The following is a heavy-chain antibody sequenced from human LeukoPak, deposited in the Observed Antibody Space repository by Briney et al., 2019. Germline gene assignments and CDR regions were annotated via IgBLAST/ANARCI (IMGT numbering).Heavy chain of an antibody. J-gene: IGHJ5*02. D-gene: IGHD3-3*01. V-gene: IGHV4-59*01. CDR1: GGSIFGAY. Sequence: SETLSLTCTVSGGSIFGAYWSWIRQPPGKGLEWIGYIYYSGSTDYNPSLKSRVTISVDTSKNQFSLKLSSVTAADTAVYYCARGGYYDFWSGYWNWFDPWGQGTLVTVSS. CDR2: IYYSGST. CDR3: ARGGYYDFWSGYWNWFDP.